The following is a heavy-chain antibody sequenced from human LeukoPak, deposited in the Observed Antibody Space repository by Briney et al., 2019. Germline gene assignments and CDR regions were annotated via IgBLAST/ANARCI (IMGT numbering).Heavy chain of an antibody. Sequence: GGSLRLSCAASGFTFSSYGMHWVRQAPGKGLGWVAFIRYDGSNKYYADSVKGRFTISRDNSKNTLYLQMNSLRAEDTAVYYCARDHHHSSSWFYFDYWGQGTLVTVSS. CDR3: ARDHHHSSSWFYFDY. J-gene: IGHJ4*02. V-gene: IGHV3-30*02. CDR1: GFTFSSYG. D-gene: IGHD6-13*01. CDR2: IRYDGSNK.